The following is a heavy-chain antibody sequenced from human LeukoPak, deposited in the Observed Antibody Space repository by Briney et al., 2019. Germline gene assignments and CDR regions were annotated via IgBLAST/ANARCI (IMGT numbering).Heavy chain of an antibody. V-gene: IGHV1-3*01. Sequence: ASVKVSCKTSGFTFTTYTMHWVRQAPGQRLEWVGWINAANGNTQYSQKFQGRVTITRDTSASTAYMELSSLRSEDTAVYYCARGAPIRVAVAATFDPWGQGTLVTVPS. CDR1: GFTFTTYT. CDR3: ARGAPIRVAVAATFDP. CDR2: INAANGNT. J-gene: IGHJ5*02. D-gene: IGHD6-19*01.